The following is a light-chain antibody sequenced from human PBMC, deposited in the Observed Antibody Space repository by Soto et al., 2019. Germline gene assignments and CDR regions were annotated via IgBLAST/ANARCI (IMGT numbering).Light chain of an antibody. V-gene: IGLV2-11*01. Sequence: QSVLTQPRSVSGSPGQSITISCTGSSRDVRGYNFVSWYQQHPGEAPKLILYDVTTRPSGVPDRISGSKSGSTAYLTISGLQAEDEADYYCCSYAGSFSWVFGGGTQLTV. CDR1: SRDVRGYNF. CDR3: CSYAGSFSWV. CDR2: DVT. J-gene: IGLJ2*01.